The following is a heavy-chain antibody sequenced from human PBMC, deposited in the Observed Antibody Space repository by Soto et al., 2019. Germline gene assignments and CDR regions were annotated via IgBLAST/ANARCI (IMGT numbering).Heavy chain of an antibody. CDR1: GLTFSGYT. D-gene: IGHD5-12*01. CDR2: ISFDGSNK. Sequence: QVQLVESGGDVVQPGRSLRISCAASGLTFSGYTMHWVRQAPGKGLEWVAAISFDGSNKYYADSVKDRFIIYRDNSKNTVYVQMNSIRTEDTAVYYCGRDSRFGDGYDLGFDYWGQGTLVTVSS. V-gene: IGHV3-30*03. J-gene: IGHJ4*02. CDR3: GRDSRFGDGYDLGFDY.